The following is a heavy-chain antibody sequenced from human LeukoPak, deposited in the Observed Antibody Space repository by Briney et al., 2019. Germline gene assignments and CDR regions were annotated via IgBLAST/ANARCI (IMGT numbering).Heavy chain of an antibody. V-gene: IGHV3-66*01. CDR1: GFTVSSNY. J-gene: IGHJ3*02. CDR2: IYSGGST. CDR3: ARELYDCVWGSYRDYAFDI. Sequence: GGSLRLSRAASGFTVSSNYMSWVRQAPGKGLEWVSVIYSGGSTYYADSVKGRFTISRDNSKNTLYLQMNSLRAEDTAVYYCARELYDCVWGSYRDYAFDIWGQGTMVTVSS. D-gene: IGHD3-16*01.